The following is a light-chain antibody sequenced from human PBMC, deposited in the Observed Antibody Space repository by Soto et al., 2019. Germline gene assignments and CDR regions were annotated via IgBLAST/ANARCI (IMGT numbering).Light chain of an antibody. V-gene: IGKV3-11*01. CDR1: QSVGNS. CDR2: DTY. J-gene: IGKJ5*01. CDR3: QQRSNWPPSIT. Sequence: EIVMTQSPATLSLSPGERATLSCRASQSVGNSLAWYQLKPGQVPRLLIFDTYTRATGIPARFSGSGSGTDFTLTISSLEPEDFAVYYCQQRSNWPPSITFGQGTRLEIK.